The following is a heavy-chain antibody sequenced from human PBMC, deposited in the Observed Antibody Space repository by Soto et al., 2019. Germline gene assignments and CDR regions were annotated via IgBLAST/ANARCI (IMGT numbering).Heavy chain of an antibody. CDR2: ISCGGGRI. Sequence: GGSLRLSCAASGFTFSSYAMSWVRQAPGKGLEWVAAISCGGGRIYYADSVKGRFTISRDNSRNTLYLQMNSLRAEDIAVYYFAKDLLFLSSGYCSGGSCYPIDYWGQGTLVTVSS. CDR3: AKDLLFLSSGYCSGGSCYPIDY. CDR1: GFTFSSYA. J-gene: IGHJ4*02. V-gene: IGHV3-23*01. D-gene: IGHD2-15*01.